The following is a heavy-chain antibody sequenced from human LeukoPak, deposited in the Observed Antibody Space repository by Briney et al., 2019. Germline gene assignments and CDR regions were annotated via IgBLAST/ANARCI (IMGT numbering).Heavy chain of an antibody. CDR1: GGSISSYY. CDR2: IYYSGGT. V-gene: IGHV4-59*12. CDR3: VVLFRRGSGSYYIDY. J-gene: IGHJ4*02. Sequence: PSETLSLTCTVSGGSISSYYWSWIRQPPGKGLEWIGYIYYSGGTDYNPSLKSRVTISVDTSKNQFSLKLRSVTAADTAAYYCVVLFRRGSGSYYIDYWGQGTLVTVSS. D-gene: IGHD3-10*01.